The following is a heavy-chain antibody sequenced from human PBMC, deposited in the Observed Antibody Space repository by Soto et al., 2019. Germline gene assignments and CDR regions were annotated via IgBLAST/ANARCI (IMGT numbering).Heavy chain of an antibody. D-gene: IGHD6-19*01. Sequence: ASVKVSCKASVYTFTIYGISWVRQAPGQGLEWMGWISAYNGNTNYAQKLQGRVTMTTDTSTSTAYMELRSLRSDDTAVYYCARDITHSSGWYLDSWGQGTLVTVSS. V-gene: IGHV1-18*01. CDR2: ISAYNGNT. CDR1: VYTFTIYG. J-gene: IGHJ4*02. CDR3: ARDITHSSGWYLDS.